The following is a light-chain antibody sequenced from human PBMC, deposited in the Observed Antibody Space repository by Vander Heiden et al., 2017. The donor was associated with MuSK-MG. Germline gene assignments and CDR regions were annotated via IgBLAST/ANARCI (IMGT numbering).Light chain of an antibody. CDR1: QSVSSN. Sequence: EIVLTQSPATLSLSPGERATLSCRASQSVSSNLAWYQQKPGQAPRLLIYAASNRATGSPARFSGSGSGTEFTLTISSLEPEDVAVYYCQQRSNWPPGVTFGHGTKVDIK. J-gene: IGKJ3*01. CDR2: AAS. CDR3: QQRSNWPPGVT. V-gene: IGKV3-11*01.